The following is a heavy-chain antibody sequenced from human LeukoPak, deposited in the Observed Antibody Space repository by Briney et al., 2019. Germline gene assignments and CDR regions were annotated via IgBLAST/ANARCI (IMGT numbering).Heavy chain of an antibody. CDR2: IYYSGST. CDR1: GGSISSYY. CDR3: ARSTAGITYYYDSSGYLLDF. Sequence: PSETLSLTCTVSGGSISSYYWSWIRQHPGKGLEWIGYIYYSGSTYYNPSLKSRVTISVDTSKNQFSLKLSSVTAADTAVYYCARSTAGITYYYDSSGYLLDFWGQGTLVTVSS. V-gene: IGHV4-59*06. J-gene: IGHJ4*02. D-gene: IGHD3-22*01.